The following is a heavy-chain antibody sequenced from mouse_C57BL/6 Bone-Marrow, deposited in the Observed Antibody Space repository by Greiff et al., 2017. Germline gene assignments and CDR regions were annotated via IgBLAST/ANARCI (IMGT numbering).Heavy chain of an antibody. CDR2: IYPRSGNT. Sequence: QVQLKQSGAELARPGASVKLSCTASGYTFTSYGISWVKQRTGQGLEWIGEIYPRSGNTYYNEKVKGKATLTADKSSSPAYMELRSLTSEDSAVYFCARPYYYGSSYDYFDYWGQGTTLTVSS. CDR3: ARPYYYGSSYDYFDY. CDR1: GYTFTSYG. V-gene: IGHV1-81*01. D-gene: IGHD1-1*01. J-gene: IGHJ2*01.